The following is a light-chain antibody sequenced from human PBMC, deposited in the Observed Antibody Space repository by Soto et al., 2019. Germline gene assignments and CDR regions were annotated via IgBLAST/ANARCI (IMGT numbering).Light chain of an antibody. CDR2: GAS. J-gene: IGKJ1*01. CDR1: QSVSSN. V-gene: IGKV3-15*01. CDR3: QQYNNWPRT. Sequence: EIVMTQSPATLSVSPGERATLSCRASQSVSSNLAWYQQKPGQAPRLLIYGASTRATGIPAMFSGCGSGTEFTLTISTLQSEDFAVYYCQQYNNWPRTVGRGTKGDIK.